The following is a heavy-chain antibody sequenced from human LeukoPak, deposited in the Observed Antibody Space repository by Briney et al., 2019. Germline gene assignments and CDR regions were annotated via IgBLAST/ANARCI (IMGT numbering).Heavy chain of an antibody. D-gene: IGHD2-15*01. Sequence: GGSLRLSCVASGFTFSSYWMTWVRQAPGKGLEWVSSISSTGGTTYYADSVKGRFTISRDNSKNTLYLQMNSLRAEDTAIYYCAKNGDRGAYCTGGTCYPYFYYYMDVWGKGTTVTI. CDR3: AKNGDRGAYCTGGTCYPYFYYYMDV. V-gene: IGHV3-23*01. CDR1: GFTFSSYW. CDR2: ISSTGGTT. J-gene: IGHJ6*03.